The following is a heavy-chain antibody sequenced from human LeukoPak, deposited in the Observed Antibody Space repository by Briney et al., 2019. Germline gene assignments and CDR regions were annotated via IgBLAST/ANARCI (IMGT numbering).Heavy chain of an antibody. V-gene: IGHV3-74*01. CDR2: ISSDGSST. CDR1: GFTISSSW. CDR3: ARVNSYGNYNYYCDMDV. Sequence: PGGSLRLSCAASGFTISSSWMHWVRQTPGKGPVWVSRISSDGSSTNYADSVKGRFSISRDNAKNTLYLQMNSLRAEDTAVYYCARVNSYGNYNYYCDMDVWGQGTTVTVSS. J-gene: IGHJ6*02. D-gene: IGHD5-18*01.